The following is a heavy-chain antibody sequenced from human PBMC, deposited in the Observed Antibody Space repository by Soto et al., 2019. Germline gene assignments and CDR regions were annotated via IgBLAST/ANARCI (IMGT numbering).Heavy chain of an antibody. V-gene: IGHV4-34*01. J-gene: IGHJ4*02. CDR2: INHSGST. CDR1: CGSFSGYD. CDR3: ARDHIVVGPQDY. Sequence: SETLSLTCAVYCGSFSGYDWSWIRQPPGKGLEWIGEINHSGSTNYNPSLKSRVRISIDTSKNQFSLKLSSVTAADTAVYYCARDHIVVGPQDYWGQGTLVNVSS. D-gene: IGHD2-21*01.